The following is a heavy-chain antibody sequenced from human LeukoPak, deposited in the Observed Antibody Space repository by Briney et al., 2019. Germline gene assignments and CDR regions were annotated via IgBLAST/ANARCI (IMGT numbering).Heavy chain of an antibody. D-gene: IGHD5-12*01. V-gene: IGHV3-23*01. CDR2: ISGSGGST. CDR3: AKEYGGYFSFDY. J-gene: IGHJ4*02. CDR1: GFTFSSYA. Sequence: QPGGSLRLSCADSGFTFSSYAMSWVRQAPGRGLEWVSAISGSGGSTYYADSVKGRFTISRDNSKNTLYLQMNSLRAEDTAVYYCAKEYGGYFSFDYWGQGTLVTVSP.